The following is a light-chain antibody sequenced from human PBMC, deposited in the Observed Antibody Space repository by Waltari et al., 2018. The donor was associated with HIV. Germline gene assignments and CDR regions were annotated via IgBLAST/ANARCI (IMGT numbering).Light chain of an antibody. Sequence: SYDVTQPLSVSVSPGQTATITCSGDKLGNKYTSWYQQKAGQSPVLVIYQDTQRPSDIPERFSGSNSGHTAPLTISGTQPIDEADYYCQAWDSTTLVFGGGTKLTVL. CDR1: KLGNKY. V-gene: IGLV3-1*01. CDR3: QAWDSTTLV. CDR2: QDT. J-gene: IGLJ2*01.